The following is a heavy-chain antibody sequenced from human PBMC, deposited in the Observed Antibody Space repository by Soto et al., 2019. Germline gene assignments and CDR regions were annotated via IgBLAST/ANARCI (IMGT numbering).Heavy chain of an antibody. D-gene: IGHD1-7*01. V-gene: IGHV3-23*01. CDR1: GFTFSSYG. CDR3: AKDRRAGGNYGFYSDF. J-gene: IGHJ4*02. Sequence: EVQLLESGGGLVQPGGSLRLSCAASGFTFSSYGMTWVRQAPGKGLEWVSFSSATGAGTYYADSVKGRFTISRDNSKNNLYPEMNSPKAHDTAVYYCAKDRRAGGNYGFYSDFWGQGALVIVSS. CDR2: SSATGAGT.